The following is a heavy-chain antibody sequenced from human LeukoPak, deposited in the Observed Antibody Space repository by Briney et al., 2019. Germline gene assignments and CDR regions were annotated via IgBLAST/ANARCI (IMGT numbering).Heavy chain of an antibody. Sequence: AVKVSCKSSAGTFISYTISWVRQPPGQGREWVGRIIPILGIAKYAAKLQGRVTITADKSKSIAYMELSSLRSEDTAVYYCARDHHGTAMVYYNWFDPWGQGTLVTVSS. CDR3: ARDHHGTAMVYYNWFDP. D-gene: IGHD5-18*01. V-gene: IGHV1-69*04. CDR1: AGTFISYT. J-gene: IGHJ5*02. CDR2: IIPILGIA.